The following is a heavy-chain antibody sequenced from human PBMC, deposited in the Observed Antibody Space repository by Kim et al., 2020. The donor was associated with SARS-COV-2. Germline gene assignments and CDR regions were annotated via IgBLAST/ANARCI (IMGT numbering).Heavy chain of an antibody. J-gene: IGHJ4*02. CDR3: AKEDYGSGSYYNPYFDY. V-gene: IGHV3-23*01. CDR2: ISGSGGST. D-gene: IGHD3-10*01. CDR1: GFTFSSYA. Sequence: GGSLRLSCAASGFTFSSYAMSWVRQAPGKGLEWVSAISGSGGSTYYADSVKGRFTISRDNSKNTLYLQMNSLRAEDTAVYYCAKEDYGSGSYYNPYFDYWGQGTLVTVSS.